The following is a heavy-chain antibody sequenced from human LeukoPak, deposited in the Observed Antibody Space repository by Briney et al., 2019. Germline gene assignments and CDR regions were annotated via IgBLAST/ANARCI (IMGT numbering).Heavy chain of an antibody. Sequence: VAPVKVSCKASGYTFTSYGISWVRQAPGQGLEWMGWISAYNGNTNYAQKLQGRVTITTDTSTSTAYMELRSLRSDDTAVYYCARAGVLRYFDWSTRGRYFDYWGQGTLVTVSS. J-gene: IGHJ4*02. CDR3: ARAGVLRYFDWSTRGRYFDY. D-gene: IGHD3-9*01. CDR2: ISAYNGNT. CDR1: GYTFTSYG. V-gene: IGHV1-18*01.